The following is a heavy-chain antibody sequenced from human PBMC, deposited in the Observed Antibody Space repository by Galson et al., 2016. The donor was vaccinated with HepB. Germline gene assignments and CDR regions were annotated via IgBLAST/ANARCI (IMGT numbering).Heavy chain of an antibody. CDR2: IYKSGST. Sequence: SETLSLTCNVSGGSISSYFWSWIRQPPGEGLEWIGYIYKSGSTDYSPSLKSRVTVSLDTSKNQVSLRLRSVTAADTAVYYCARRVTGTPYFDFWGQGALVTVSS. CDR3: ARRVTGTPYFDF. CDR1: GGSISSYF. D-gene: IGHD2-21*02. J-gene: IGHJ4*02. V-gene: IGHV4-59*01.